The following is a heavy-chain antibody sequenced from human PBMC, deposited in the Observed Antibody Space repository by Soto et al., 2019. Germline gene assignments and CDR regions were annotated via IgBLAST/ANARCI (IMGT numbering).Heavy chain of an antibody. D-gene: IGHD3-22*01. CDR2: IYPGDSDT. Sequence: PGESLKISCKTSGYTFTAYWIAWVRQMPGKGLECMGVIYPGDSDTRYSPSFQGQVTISADKSISTAYLQWSSLKASDTAMYYCARIDDSSGYDEYYFDYWGQGTLVTVLL. CDR3: ARIDDSSGYDEYYFDY. J-gene: IGHJ4*02. V-gene: IGHV5-51*01. CDR1: GYTFTAYW.